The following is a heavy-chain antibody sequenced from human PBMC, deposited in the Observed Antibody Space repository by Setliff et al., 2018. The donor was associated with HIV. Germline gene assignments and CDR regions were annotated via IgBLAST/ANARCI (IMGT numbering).Heavy chain of an antibody. CDR1: GGSITSGHYY. Sequence: SETLSLTCTVSGGSITSGHYYWGWIRQPPGKVLEWIGNILDGQITFFNPSLKSRGTISVDPSKNQFSLRLTSVTAADTAVYYCARLGTRTVAADADFDSWGQGALVTVSS. CDR2: ILDGQIT. J-gene: IGHJ4*02. D-gene: IGHD2-15*01. CDR3: ARLGTRTVAADADFDS. V-gene: IGHV4-39*07.